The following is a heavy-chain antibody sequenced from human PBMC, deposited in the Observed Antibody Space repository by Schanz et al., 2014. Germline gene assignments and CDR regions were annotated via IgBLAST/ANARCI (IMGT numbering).Heavy chain of an antibody. D-gene: IGHD4-17*01. CDR1: GFTFTTHS. J-gene: IGHJ6*03. Sequence: EVQLVESGGGLVQPGGSLRLSCAASGFTFTTHSMTWVRQAPGKGLEWVSALSGSGGSTYYADSVKGRFTISRDNSRNTLYLQMNSLRTEDTAVYYCARDGDRFYHNYYMDVWGKGTTVTVSS. CDR2: LSGSGGST. V-gene: IGHV3-23*04. CDR3: ARDGDRFYHNYYMDV.